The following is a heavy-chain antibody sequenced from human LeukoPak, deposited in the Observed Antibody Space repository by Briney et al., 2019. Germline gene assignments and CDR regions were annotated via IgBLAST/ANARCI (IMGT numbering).Heavy chain of an antibody. D-gene: IGHD3-3*01. Sequence: GGSLRLSCAASGFTFDDYAMHWVRQAPGKGLEWVSGISWNSGSIGYADSVKGRFTISRDNAKNSLYLQMNSLRAEDTALYYCAKDIDPGLRFDFDYWGQGTLVTVSS. V-gene: IGHV3-9*01. J-gene: IGHJ4*02. CDR3: AKDIDPGLRFDFDY. CDR1: GFTFDDYA. CDR2: ISWNSGSI.